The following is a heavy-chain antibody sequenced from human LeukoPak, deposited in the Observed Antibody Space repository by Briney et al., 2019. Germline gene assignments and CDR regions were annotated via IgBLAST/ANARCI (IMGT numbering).Heavy chain of an antibody. D-gene: IGHD3-22*01. V-gene: IGHV4-39*07. J-gene: IGHJ4*02. CDR3: ARPGGTSYYDSSGYFAY. CDR2: IHYSGST. CDR1: GGSISSSSYY. Sequence: SETLSLTCTVSGGSISSSSYYWGLIRQPPGKGLEWIGSIHYSGSTYYNPSLKSRVTISVDTSKNQFSLKLSSVTAADTAVYYCARPGGTSYYDSSGYFAYWGQGTLVTVSS.